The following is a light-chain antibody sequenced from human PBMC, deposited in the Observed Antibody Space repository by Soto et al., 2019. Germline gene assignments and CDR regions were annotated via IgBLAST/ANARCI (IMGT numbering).Light chain of an antibody. CDR1: QSVSSY. J-gene: IGKJ4*01. CDR3: QQYNNWPPG. Sequence: EIVLTQSPATLSLSPGERATLSCRASQSVSSYLAWYQQKPGQAPRLLIYGASTRATGIPARFSGSGSGTEFTLTISSLQSEDFAVYYCQQYNNWPPGFGGGTKVDIK. V-gene: IGKV3-15*01. CDR2: GAS.